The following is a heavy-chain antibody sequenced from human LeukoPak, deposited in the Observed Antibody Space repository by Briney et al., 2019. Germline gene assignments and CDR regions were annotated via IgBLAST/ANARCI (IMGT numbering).Heavy chain of an antibody. D-gene: IGHD6-13*01. CDR3: ARDVAAAAEGAFDI. CDR1: GGSISSYY. Sequence: PSETLSLTCTVSGGSISSYYWSWIRQPAGKGLEWIGRIYTSGSTNYNPSLKSRVTMSVDTSKNQFSLKLSSVIAADTAVYYCARDVAAAAEGAFDIWGQGTMVTVSS. J-gene: IGHJ3*02. CDR2: IYTSGST. V-gene: IGHV4-4*07.